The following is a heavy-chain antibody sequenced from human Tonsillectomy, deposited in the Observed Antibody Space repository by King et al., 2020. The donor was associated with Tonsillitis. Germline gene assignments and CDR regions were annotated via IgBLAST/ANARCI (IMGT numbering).Heavy chain of an antibody. J-gene: IGHJ4*02. V-gene: IGHV3-30*04. CDR1: GFTFSHYA. CDR2: ISYDGSEK. D-gene: IGHD1-1*01. CDR3: ARDLMSGDWNDPLGYFDY. Sequence: VQLVESGGGVVQPGRSLRLSCAASGFTFSHYAMHWVRQAPGKGLEWVAIISYDGSEKYYADSVKGRFTISRDNSNNKMYVQMNSLRAEDTAVYYCARDLMSGDWNDPLGYFDYWGQGTLVTVSS.